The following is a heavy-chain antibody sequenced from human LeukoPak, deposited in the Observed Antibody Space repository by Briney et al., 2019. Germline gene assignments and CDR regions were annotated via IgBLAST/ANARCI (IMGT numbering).Heavy chain of an antibody. V-gene: IGHV4-34*01. J-gene: IGHJ6*03. CDR2: INHSGST. Sequence: KPSETLSLTCAVYGGSFSGYYWSWIRQPPGKGLEWIGEINHSGSTNYNPSLKSRVTISVDTSKNQFSLKLSSVTAADTAVYYCASIGELLSPMYYYYMDVWGKGTTVTISS. CDR3: ASIGELLSPMYYYYMDV. CDR1: GGSFSGYY. D-gene: IGHD3-10*01.